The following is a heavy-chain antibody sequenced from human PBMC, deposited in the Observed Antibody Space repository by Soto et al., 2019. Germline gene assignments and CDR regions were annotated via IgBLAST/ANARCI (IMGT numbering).Heavy chain of an antibody. Sequence: QVQLQESGPGLVKPSQTLSLTCTVSGGSISSGGYSWSWIRQHPGKGREWIGYIYYSGSTYYNPSLKSRVTISVATTKNLYSLKLRSVTAADKAGDYCARMPSIAARPVLWGQGTLVTVSS. CDR3: ARMPSIAARPVL. V-gene: IGHV4-31*03. J-gene: IGHJ4*02. CDR1: GGSISSGGYS. CDR2: IYYSGST. D-gene: IGHD6-6*01.